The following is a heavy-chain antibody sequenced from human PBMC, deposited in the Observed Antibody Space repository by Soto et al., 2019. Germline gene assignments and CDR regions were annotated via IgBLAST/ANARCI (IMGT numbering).Heavy chain of an antibody. CDR2: ISRSSSHI. CDR1: GFSFGDYT. J-gene: IGHJ4*02. V-gene: IGHV3-21*01. D-gene: IGHD3-22*01. CDR3: ARGRDYFDSSDYYEDF. Sequence: PGGSLRLSCAASGFSFGDYTMTWVRLSPVTGLEWVATISRSSSHIYYGDSLKGRFIISRDNAKNSLFLQMNSLRAEDTAVYYCARGRDYFDSSDYYEDFWGQGTKVTVSS.